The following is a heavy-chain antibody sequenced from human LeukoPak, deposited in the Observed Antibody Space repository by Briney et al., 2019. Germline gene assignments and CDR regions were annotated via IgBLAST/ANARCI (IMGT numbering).Heavy chain of an antibody. CDR3: GRAVFMYNSSSGYFFYMDG. Sequence: SETLSLTCTVSGGSITSYYWSWFRQPPREGLEWIGVIHYRGKTNNNHSLKSLVFISVDTSKTPFSLKLSFVTAADTAGYYWGRAVFMYNSSSGYFFYMDGWGKGSTVTVSS. CDR1: GGSITSYY. D-gene: IGHD6-6*01. V-gene: IGHV4-59*01. CDR2: IHYRGKT. J-gene: IGHJ6*03.